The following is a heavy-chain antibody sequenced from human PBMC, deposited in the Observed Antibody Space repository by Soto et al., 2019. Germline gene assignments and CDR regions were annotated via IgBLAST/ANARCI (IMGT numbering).Heavy chain of an antibody. D-gene: IGHD2-15*01. CDR2: IGTAGDT. CDR1: GFTFSSYD. V-gene: IGHV3-13*01. Sequence: GGSLRLSCAASGFTFSSYDMHWVRQATGKGLEWVSTIGTAGDTYYPGSVKGRFTISRENAKNPLYLKMNSLRAEDTAVYYCARVCSGGGCYGGLDYWGQGTLVTVSS. J-gene: IGHJ4*02. CDR3: ARVCSGGGCYGGLDY.